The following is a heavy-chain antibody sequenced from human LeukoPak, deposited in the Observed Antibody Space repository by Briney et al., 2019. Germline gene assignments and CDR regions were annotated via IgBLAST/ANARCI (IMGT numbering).Heavy chain of an antibody. V-gene: IGHV3-21*01. CDR2: ISSSSSYI. J-gene: IGHJ4*02. Sequence: GGSLRLSCAASGFTFSTYSMNWVRQAPGKGLEWVSSISSSSSYIYYADSVKGRLTISRDNAKNSLYLQMNSLRAEDTAVYYCARARSGWFDYWGQGTLVTVSS. CDR3: ARARSGWFDY. D-gene: IGHD6-19*01. CDR1: GFTFSTYS.